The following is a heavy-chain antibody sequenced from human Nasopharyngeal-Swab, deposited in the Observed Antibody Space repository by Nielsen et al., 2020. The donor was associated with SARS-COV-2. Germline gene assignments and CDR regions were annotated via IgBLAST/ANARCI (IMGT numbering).Heavy chain of an antibody. CDR1: GFTFSSYS. Sequence: GESLKISCAASGFTFSSYSLNWVRQAPGKGLEWVSYISSTSTIYHADSVKGRFTIPRDNAKNSLYLQMNSLRAEDTAVYYCAAVSSSGWYEIDYWGQGTLVTVSS. CDR2: ISSTSTI. D-gene: IGHD6-19*01. J-gene: IGHJ4*02. CDR3: AAVSSSGWYEIDY. V-gene: IGHV3-48*04.